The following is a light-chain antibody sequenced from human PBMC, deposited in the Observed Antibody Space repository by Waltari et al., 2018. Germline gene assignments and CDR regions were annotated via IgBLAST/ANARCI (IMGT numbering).Light chain of an antibody. CDR2: WAS. Sequence: DIEMTQSLDSLAVSMGGRVTINRKSSQSLLYHSNNKNYLSWYQKKQGQPTKLLFSWASTRHAGVPDRFGSSWCATDFPLTISGLQAEDVAFYCCQQYYNRRTFGQGTRVEIK. CDR1: QSLLYHSNNKNY. CDR3: QQYYNRRT. V-gene: IGKV4-1*01. J-gene: IGKJ1*01.